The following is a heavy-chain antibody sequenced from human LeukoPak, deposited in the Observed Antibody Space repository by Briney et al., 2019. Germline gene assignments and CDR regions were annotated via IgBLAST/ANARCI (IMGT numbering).Heavy chain of an antibody. D-gene: IGHD3-16*01. Sequence: SETLSLTCTISGGSITSVSHYWGWIRRPPGKGLEWIGGIYYTGSTYYSPSLRSRVTMSVHTSENQFSLRLNSVTAVDTAVYYCARRWGNIVGVTYEYWGQGTLVTVSS. CDR2: IYYTGST. CDR1: GGSITSVSHY. CDR3: ARRWGNIVGVTYEY. J-gene: IGHJ4*02. V-gene: IGHV4-39*01.